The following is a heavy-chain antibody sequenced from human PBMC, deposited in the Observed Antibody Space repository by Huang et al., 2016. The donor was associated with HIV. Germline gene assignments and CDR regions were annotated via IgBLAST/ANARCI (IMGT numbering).Heavy chain of an antibody. CDR1: GYTVSELS. CDR2: FEPEEGET. CDR3: ATSTPDVGAGVLRSAFDI. V-gene: IGHV1-24*01. D-gene: IGHD2-15*01. J-gene: IGHJ3*02. Sequence: QVQLVESGAELKKPGASVRVSCKVSGYTVSELSLHWVRQAPEKGLEGMGGFEPEEGETIYAQGLQGTVTMTEDTSTDTAYMELSSLRPEDTAVYYCATSTPDVGAGVLRSAFDIWGQGTMVTVSS.